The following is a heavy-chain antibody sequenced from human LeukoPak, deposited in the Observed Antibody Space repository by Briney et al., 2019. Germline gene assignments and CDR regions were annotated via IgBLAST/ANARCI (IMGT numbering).Heavy chain of an antibody. CDR2: IYYSGST. Sequence: SETLSLTCTVSGGSISSSSYYWGWIRQPPGKGLEWIGSIYYSGSTYYNPSLKSRVTISVDTSKNQFSLKLSSVTAADTAVYYCARHGYSSSLSGWSQGTLVTVSS. CDR3: ARHGYSSSLSG. J-gene: IGHJ4*02. D-gene: IGHD6-13*01. CDR1: GGSISSSSYY. V-gene: IGHV4-39*01.